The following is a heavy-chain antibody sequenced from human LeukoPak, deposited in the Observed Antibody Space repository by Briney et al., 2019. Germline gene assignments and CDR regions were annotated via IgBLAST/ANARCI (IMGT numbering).Heavy chain of an antibody. CDR1: GGSISSGGYY. D-gene: IGHD2-2*01. Sequence: SETLSLACTVSGGSISSGGYYWNWIRRHPGKGLEWIGYISYSGSTYYNPSLKSRVTISVDTSENQFSLKLTSVTAADTAVYYCARGSTSTPLSYFDYWGQGTLVTASS. CDR2: ISYSGST. CDR3: ARGSTSTPLSYFDY. V-gene: IGHV4-31*03. J-gene: IGHJ4*02.